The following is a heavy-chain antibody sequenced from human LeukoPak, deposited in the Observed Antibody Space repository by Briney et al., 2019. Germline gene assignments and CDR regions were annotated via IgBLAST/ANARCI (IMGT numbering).Heavy chain of an antibody. J-gene: IGHJ6*02. D-gene: IGHD2-2*01. CDR1: GLTFSKSW. V-gene: IGHV3-7*04. Sequence: GGSLRLSCAASGLTFSKSWMNWVRQAPGKGLEWVANIKEDGSEKKYYEDSVKGRYTISRDNTKKSLYLQMNSLRAEDTAVYYCAGAQLLNYYYYGMDVWGQGTTVTVSS. CDR3: AGAQLLNYYYYGMDV. CDR2: IKEDGSEKK.